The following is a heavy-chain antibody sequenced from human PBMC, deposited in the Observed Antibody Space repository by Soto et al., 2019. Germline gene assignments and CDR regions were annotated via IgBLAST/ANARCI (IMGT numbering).Heavy chain of an antibody. CDR1: GFTFSSYG. D-gene: IGHD5-12*01. CDR3: AKDPDSGYDAYYYGMDV. J-gene: IGHJ6*02. V-gene: IGHV3-30*18. CDR2: ISYDGSNK. Sequence: QVQLVESGGGVVQPGRSLRLSCAASGFTFSSYGMHWVRQAPGKGLEWVAVISYDGSNKYYADSVKGRFTISRDNSKNTLDLQMNSLRAEDTAVYYCAKDPDSGYDAYYYGMDVWGQGTTVTVSS.